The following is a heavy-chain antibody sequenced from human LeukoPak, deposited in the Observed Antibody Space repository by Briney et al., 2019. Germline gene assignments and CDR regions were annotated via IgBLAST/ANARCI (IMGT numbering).Heavy chain of an antibody. J-gene: IGHJ3*01. D-gene: IGHD2-2*01. CDR1: TFTFGNYP. V-gene: IGHV3-49*04. CDR2: IKTQPFGGTS. Sequence: GGSLRLSCTSDTFTFGNYPLSWVRQAPGRGLEWITFIKTQPFGGTSEYAASVKGRFFFSRDDSKNIAYLQMNRVRTEDTAVYYCTRHQSPYLDAFDLWGQGTMVIVTS. CDR3: TRHQSPYLDAFDL.